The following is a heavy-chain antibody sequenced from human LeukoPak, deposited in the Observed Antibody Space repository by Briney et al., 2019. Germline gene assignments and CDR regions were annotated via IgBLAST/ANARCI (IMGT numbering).Heavy chain of an antibody. V-gene: IGHV4-59*01. CDR3: ASYYDSSGYYLETNYFDY. J-gene: IGHJ4*02. CDR1: GGSISSYY. D-gene: IGHD3-22*01. Sequence: SETLSLTCTVSGGSISSYYWSWIRQPPGKGLEWIGYIYYSGSTNYNPSLKSRVTISVDTSKNQFSLKLSSVTAADTAVYYCASYYDSSGYYLETNYFDYWGQGTLVTVSS. CDR2: IYYSGST.